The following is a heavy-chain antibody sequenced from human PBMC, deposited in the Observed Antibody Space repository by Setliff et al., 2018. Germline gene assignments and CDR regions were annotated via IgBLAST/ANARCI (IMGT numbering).Heavy chain of an antibody. V-gene: IGHV5-51*01. CDR1: EYTFTNYW. CDR3: ARDSDSGYDY. D-gene: IGHD5-12*01. J-gene: IGHJ4*02. Sequence: GESLKISCKASEYTFTNYWIGWVRQMPGKGLEWMGVVYCGDSDTRYSPSFQGQVTMSADKSIRSAYLQWSSLKASDIGIYYCARDSDSGYDYWGQGTLVTVSS. CDR2: VYCGDSDT.